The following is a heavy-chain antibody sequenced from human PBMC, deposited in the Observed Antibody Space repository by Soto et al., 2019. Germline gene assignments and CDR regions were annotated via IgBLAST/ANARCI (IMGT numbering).Heavy chain of an antibody. CDR2: INQSGST. CDR3: ARGRPPGAS. Sequence: QVHLQQWGTGLLKPSETLSLTCVVSGGSFSDYYWTWIRQFPGKGLEWIGEINQSGSTDYNPSLRSRVTLSVDTAKQQLSLRLSSVPAADTALYYCARGRPPGASWGQGTQVTVSS. J-gene: IGHJ5*02. D-gene: IGHD7-27*01. V-gene: IGHV4-34*01. CDR1: GGSFSDYY.